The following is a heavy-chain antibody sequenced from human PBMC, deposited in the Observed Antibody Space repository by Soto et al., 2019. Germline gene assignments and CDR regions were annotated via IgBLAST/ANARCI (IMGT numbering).Heavy chain of an antibody. Sequence: QVQLQESGPGLVKPSQTLSLTCTVSGGSISSGGCSWSWIRQHPGKGLEWIGYIHYSGSTYYNPSLKSRLTISVDTSKNQFSLKLSSVTAADTAVYYCARGPWGPISGSYGYWGQGTLVTVSS. CDR3: ARGPWGPISGSYGY. V-gene: IGHV4-31*03. D-gene: IGHD1-26*01. CDR1: GGSISSGGCS. J-gene: IGHJ4*02. CDR2: IHYSGST.